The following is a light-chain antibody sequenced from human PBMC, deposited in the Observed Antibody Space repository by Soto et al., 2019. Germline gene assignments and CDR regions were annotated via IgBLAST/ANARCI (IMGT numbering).Light chain of an antibody. Sequence: QSALTQPASVSGSLGQSITISCTGTSGDIAIYNFVSWFQQHPGKAPKLMIFEVSHRPSGVSDRFSGSKSGNTASLTTSGLQAEDEADYYCTSYTRSSTWVFGGGTKLTVL. CDR2: EVS. V-gene: IGLV2-14*01. CDR3: TSYTRSSTWV. CDR1: SGDIAIYNF. J-gene: IGLJ3*02.